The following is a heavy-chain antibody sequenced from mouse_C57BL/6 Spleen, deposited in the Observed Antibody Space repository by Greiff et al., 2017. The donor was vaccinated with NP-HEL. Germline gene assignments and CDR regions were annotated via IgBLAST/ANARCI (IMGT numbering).Heavy chain of an antibody. Sequence: VQLQQSGPELVKPGASVKISCKASGYSFTGYYMNWVKQSPEKSLEWIGEINPSTGGTSYNQKFTAKATLTVDKSSSTAYMQLKSLTSEDAAVYYCARSLYDYAFADWGKGTLVTVSA. J-gene: IGHJ3*01. D-gene: IGHD2-4*01. CDR2: INPSTGGT. V-gene: IGHV1-42*01. CDR1: GYSFTGYY. CDR3: ARSLYDYAFAD.